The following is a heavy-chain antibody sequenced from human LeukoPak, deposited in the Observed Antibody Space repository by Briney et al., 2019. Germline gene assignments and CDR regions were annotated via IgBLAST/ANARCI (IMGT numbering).Heavy chain of an antibody. CDR1: GGSMSPYH. CDR3: ARHDSSGWYYY. V-gene: IGHV4-59*08. J-gene: IGHJ4*02. CDR2: IYYSGST. D-gene: IGHD6-19*01. Sequence: SETLSLTCTVSGGSMSPYHWRRIRQPPGKGLEWTGYIYYSGSTNYNPSLKSRVTISVDTSKNQFSLKLSSVTAADTAVYYCARHDSSGWYYYWGQGTLVTVSS.